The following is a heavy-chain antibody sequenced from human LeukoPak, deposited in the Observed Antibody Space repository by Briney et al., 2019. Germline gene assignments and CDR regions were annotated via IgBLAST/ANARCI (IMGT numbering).Heavy chain of an antibody. D-gene: IGHD2-2*01. CDR1: GGSISSGGYY. V-gene: IGHV4-31*03. CDR2: IYYSGST. J-gene: IGHJ5*02. CDR3: ARGGYCSSTSCPNWFDP. Sequence: SETLSLTCTVSGGSISSGGYYWSWIRQHPGKGLEWIGYIYYSGSTYYNPSLKSRVTISVDTSKNQFSLKLSSVTAADTAVYHCARGGYCSSTSCPNWFDPWGQGTLVTVSS.